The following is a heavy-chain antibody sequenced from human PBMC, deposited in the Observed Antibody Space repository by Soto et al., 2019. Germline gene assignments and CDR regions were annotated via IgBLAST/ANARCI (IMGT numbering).Heavy chain of an antibody. CDR2: MNPNSNNT. CDR1: GYTFASYD. Sequence: QVQLVQSGAEVKTPGASVKVSCKASGYTFASYDINWVRQAPGQGLEWMGWMNPNSNNTGYAQKLQGRLSMTSDIACNIAHLELSSLRSEDTAVYYCARRDGYHFNWLDYWGQGTLVTVSA. CDR3: ARRDGYHFNWLDY. V-gene: IGHV1-8*01. D-gene: IGHD2-21*01. J-gene: IGHJ5*01.